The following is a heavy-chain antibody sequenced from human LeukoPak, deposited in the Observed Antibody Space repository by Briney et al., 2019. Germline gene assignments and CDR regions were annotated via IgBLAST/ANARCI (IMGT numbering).Heavy chain of an antibody. J-gene: IGHJ3*02. CDR3: ARDSNTMVRANAFDI. D-gene: IGHD3-10*01. V-gene: IGHV4-4*07. CDR1: GGSISSYY. Sequence: SETLSLTCTVSGGSISSYYWSWIRQPAGKGLEWIGRIYTSGSTNYNPSLKSRATMSVDTSKNQFSLKLSSVTAADTAVYYCARDSNTMVRANAFDIWGQGTMVTVSS. CDR2: IYTSGST.